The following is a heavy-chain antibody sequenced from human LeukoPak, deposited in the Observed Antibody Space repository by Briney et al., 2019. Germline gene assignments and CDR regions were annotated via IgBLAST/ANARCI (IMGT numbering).Heavy chain of an antibody. Sequence: QSGGSLRLSCAASGFTFINYAMSWVRQAPGKGLEWVSAISGGGGSTYYADSVKGRFTISRDNSKNTLYLQMNSLRAEDTAIYYCAAYYYDSGGYTDYWGQGTLVTVSS. D-gene: IGHD3-22*01. J-gene: IGHJ4*02. CDR1: GFTFINYA. CDR3: AAYYYDSGGYTDY. V-gene: IGHV3-23*01. CDR2: ISGGGGST.